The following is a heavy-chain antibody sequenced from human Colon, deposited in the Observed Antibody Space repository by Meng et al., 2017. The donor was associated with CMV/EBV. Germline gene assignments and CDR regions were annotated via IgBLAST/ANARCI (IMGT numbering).Heavy chain of an antibody. CDR3: AKDRRAYDSSGYYDY. Sequence: SLKISCTASGFMFRTSGMHWVRQAPGKGLEWVSGINWNSGTIGYADSVKGRFTISRDNAKNSLYLQMNSLRAEDTALYYCAKDRRAYDSSGYYDYWGQGTLVTVSS. CDR1: GFMFRTSG. D-gene: IGHD3-22*01. V-gene: IGHV3-9*01. CDR2: INWNSGTI. J-gene: IGHJ4*02.